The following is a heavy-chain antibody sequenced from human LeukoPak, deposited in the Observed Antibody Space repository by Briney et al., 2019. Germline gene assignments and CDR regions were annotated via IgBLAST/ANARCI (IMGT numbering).Heavy chain of an antibody. CDR2: ISSSSSYI. CDR3: ARWGGSSSSWYRPPNPQPTYTDY. CDR1: GFTFSSYE. Sequence: PGGSLRLSCAASGFTFSSYEMSWVRQAPGKGLEWVSYISSSSSYIYYADSVKGRFTISRDNAKNSLYLQMNSLRAEDTAVYYCARWGGSSSSWYRPPNPQPTYTDYWGQGTLVTVSS. V-gene: IGHV3-21*05. D-gene: IGHD6-13*01. J-gene: IGHJ4*02.